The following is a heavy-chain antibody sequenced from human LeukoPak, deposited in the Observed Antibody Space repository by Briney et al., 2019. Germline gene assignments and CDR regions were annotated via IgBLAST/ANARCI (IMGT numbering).Heavy chain of an antibody. CDR2: IKSKTDGGTT. D-gene: IGHD4-17*01. Sequence: NPGGSLRLSCAASGFTFSNAWMSWVRQAPGKGLEWVGRIKSKTDGGTTDYAAPVKGRFTISRDDSKNTLYLQMNSLKTEDTAVYYCTTDAESYGDKPEGFDYWGQRTLVTVSS. CDR3: TTDAESYGDKPEGFDY. CDR1: GFTFSNAW. J-gene: IGHJ4*02. V-gene: IGHV3-15*01.